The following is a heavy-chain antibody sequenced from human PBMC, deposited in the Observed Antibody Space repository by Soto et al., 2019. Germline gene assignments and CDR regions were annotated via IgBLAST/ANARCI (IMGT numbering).Heavy chain of an antibody. CDR3: ARHRTRYPPLGY. V-gene: IGHV4-59*08. D-gene: IGHD1-1*01. Sequence: PSETLSLTCAVSGGSISSYYWSWIRQPPGKGLEWIGYIYYSGSTNYNPSLKSRVTISVDTSKNQFSLKLSSVTAADTAVYYCARHRTRYPPLGYWGQGTLVTVSS. CDR2: IYYSGST. J-gene: IGHJ4*02. CDR1: GGSISSYY.